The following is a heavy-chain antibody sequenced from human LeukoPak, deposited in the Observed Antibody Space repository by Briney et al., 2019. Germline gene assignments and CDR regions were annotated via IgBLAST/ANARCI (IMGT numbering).Heavy chain of an antibody. CDR2: IYYSGST. CDR3: AEGYSSSWYDWFDP. V-gene: IGHV4-39*01. CDR1: GGSISSSSYY. Sequence: SETLSLTCTVSGGSISSSSYYWGWIRQPPGKGLEWIGSIYYSGSTYYNPPLKSRVTISVDTSKNQFSLKLSSVTAADTAVYYCAEGYSSSWYDWFDPWGQGTLVTVSS. J-gene: IGHJ5*02. D-gene: IGHD6-13*01.